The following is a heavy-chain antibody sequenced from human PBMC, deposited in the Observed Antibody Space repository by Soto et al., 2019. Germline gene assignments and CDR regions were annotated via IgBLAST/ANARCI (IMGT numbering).Heavy chain of an antibody. D-gene: IGHD4-17*01. CDR2: ISTFNGNT. CDR3: ARDPGEPYGGTAYFDY. CDR1: GYAFTRYG. J-gene: IGHJ4*02. V-gene: IGHV1-18*01. Sequence: QVQLVQSGAEVKKPGASVKVSCKASGYAFTRYGISWVRQAPGQGLEWMGWISTFNGNTIYAQKLQGRVTMTTDTSTSTAYMELRSLRSDDTAVYYCARDPGEPYGGTAYFDYWGQGTLVTVSS.